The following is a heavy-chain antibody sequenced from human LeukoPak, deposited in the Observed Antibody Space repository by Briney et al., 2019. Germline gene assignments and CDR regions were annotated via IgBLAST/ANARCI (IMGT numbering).Heavy chain of an antibody. Sequence: PSETLSLTCTVSGGSISSSSYYWGWIRQPPGKGLEWIGSIYYSGSTYYNPSLKSRVTISVDTSKNQFSLNLSSVTAADTAVYYCARLYYDSSGYYRICYFDYWGQGTLVTVSS. CDR2: IYYSGST. CDR1: GGSISSSSYY. V-gene: IGHV4-39*01. J-gene: IGHJ4*02. CDR3: ARLYYDSSGYYRICYFDY. D-gene: IGHD3-22*01.